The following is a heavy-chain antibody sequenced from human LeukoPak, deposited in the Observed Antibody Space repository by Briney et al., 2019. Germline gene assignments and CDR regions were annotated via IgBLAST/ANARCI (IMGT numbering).Heavy chain of an antibody. CDR3: ARVVGSSWYYFDY. CDR2: INPNSGGT. Sequence: ASVKVSCKASGYTFTGYYMHWVRQAPGQGLEWMGWINPNSGGTNYAQKFQGRVTMTRDTSISTAYMELSRLRSDDTAVYYCARVVGSSWYYFDYWGQGTLVTVSS. J-gene: IGHJ4*02. V-gene: IGHV1-2*02. CDR1: GYTFTGYY. D-gene: IGHD6-13*01.